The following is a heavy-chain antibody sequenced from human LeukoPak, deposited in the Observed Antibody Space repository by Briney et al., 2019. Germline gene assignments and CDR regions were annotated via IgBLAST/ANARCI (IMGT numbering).Heavy chain of an antibody. CDR1: GFTFSSYA. CDR2: ISIDGREK. Sequence: GGSLRLSCAASGFTFSSYAMHWVRQAPGKGLEWVAVISIDGREKYYADSVKGRFTISRDNSKNTLYLQVSSLRGDDTAVYYCASPQSRGYDYLDYWGQGTLVTVSS. J-gene: IGHJ4*02. V-gene: IGHV3-30*04. D-gene: IGHD5-12*01. CDR3: ASPQSRGYDYLDY.